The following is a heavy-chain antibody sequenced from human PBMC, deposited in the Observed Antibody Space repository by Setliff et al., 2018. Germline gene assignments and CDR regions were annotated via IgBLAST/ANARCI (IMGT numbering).Heavy chain of an antibody. V-gene: IGHV4-30-4*01. CDR1: SGSINSGDYY. CDR3: ATYSLLWFGELSR. CDR2: IYHSGST. D-gene: IGHD3-10*01. Sequence: SETLSLTCTVSSGSINSGDYYWSWIRRPPGKGLEWIGYIYHSGSTYYNPSLKSRVTISVDTSKNQFSLKLSSVTAADTAVYYCATYSLLWFGELSRWGQGTLVTVSS. J-gene: IGHJ4*02.